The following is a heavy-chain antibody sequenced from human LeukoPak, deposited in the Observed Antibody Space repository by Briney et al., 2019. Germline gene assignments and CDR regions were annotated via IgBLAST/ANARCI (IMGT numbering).Heavy chain of an antibody. CDR3: AKDYSKTSYYGSGTYYRPNWFDP. J-gene: IGHJ5*02. CDR2: IRFDGSNK. Sequence: GGSLRLSCAASGFTFNNCGMHWVRQAPGKGLEWVAFIRFDGSNKYYADSVKGRFTISRDNSKSTVYLQMNSLRAEDTAVYYCAKDYSKTSYYGSGTYYRPNWFDPWGQGTLVTVSS. CDR1: GFTFNNCG. D-gene: IGHD3-10*01. V-gene: IGHV3-30*02.